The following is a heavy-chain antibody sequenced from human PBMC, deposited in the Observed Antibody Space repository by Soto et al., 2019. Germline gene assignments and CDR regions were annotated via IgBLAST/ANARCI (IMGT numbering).Heavy chain of an antibody. V-gene: IGHV3-15*01. CDR3: TTPYCTNGVCYSSYYYYYMDV. D-gene: IGHD2-8*01. CDR2: IKSKTDGGTT. CDR1: GFTFSNAW. Sequence: GGSLRLSCAASGFTFSNAWMSWVRQAPGKGLEWVGRIKSKTDGGTTDYAAPVKGRFTISRDDSKNTLYLQMNSLKTEDTAVYYCTTPYCTNGVCYSSYYYYYMDVWGKGTTVTVSS. J-gene: IGHJ6*03.